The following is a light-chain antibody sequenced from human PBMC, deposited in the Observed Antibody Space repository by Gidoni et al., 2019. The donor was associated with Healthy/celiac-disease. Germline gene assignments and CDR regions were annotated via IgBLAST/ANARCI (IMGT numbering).Light chain of an antibody. CDR3: QQSYSTPPVT. J-gene: IGKJ2*01. CDR2: AAA. CDR1: QSISSY. V-gene: IGKV1-39*01. Sequence: DIHMTQSPSSLSASVGDRVTITCRASQSISSYLNWYQQKPGKAPKLLIYAAASLQSGVPSRFSGSGSGTDVTLTISSLQPEDFATYYCQQSYSTPPVTFGQGTKLEIK.